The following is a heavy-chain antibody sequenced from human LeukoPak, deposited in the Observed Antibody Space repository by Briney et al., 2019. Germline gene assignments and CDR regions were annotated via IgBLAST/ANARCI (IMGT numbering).Heavy chain of an antibody. V-gene: IGHV4-59*08. CDR1: GGSISTYY. Sequence: SETLSLTCTVSGGSISTYYWGWIRQPPGKGLEWIGYIYYSGSTNYNPSLKSRVSMSVDTSKNQFSLNLSSVTAADTAVYYCGRWSAPAGGYYYYAVDVWGQGTTVTVSS. J-gene: IGHJ6*02. CDR2: IYYSGST. CDR3: GRWSAPAGGYYYYAVDV. D-gene: IGHD6-13*01.